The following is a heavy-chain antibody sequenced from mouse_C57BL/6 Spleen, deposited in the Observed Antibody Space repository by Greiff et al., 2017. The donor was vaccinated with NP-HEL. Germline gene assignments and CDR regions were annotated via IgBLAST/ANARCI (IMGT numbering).Heavy chain of an antibody. CDR1: GYAFSSSW. D-gene: IGHD1-1*01. CDR2: IYPGDGDT. CDR3: ARSGPITTVVATDAMDY. Sequence: VQVVESGPELVKPGASVKISCKASGYAFSSSWMNWVKQRPGKGLEWIGRIYPGDGDTNYNGKFKGKATLTADKSSSTAYMQLSSLTSEDSAVYFCARSGPITTVVATDAMDYWGQGTSVTVSS. J-gene: IGHJ4*01. V-gene: IGHV1-82*01.